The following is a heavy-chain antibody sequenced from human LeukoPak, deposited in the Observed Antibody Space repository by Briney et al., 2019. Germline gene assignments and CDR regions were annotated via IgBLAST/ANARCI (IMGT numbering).Heavy chain of an antibody. D-gene: IGHD1-26*01. CDR3: AVKPGYCGPWGTFDS. CDR2: IYPGDSDT. Sequence: ESLPISGKASGYKFTNYWMGWVRQMAGKGLEWMGSIYPGDSDTRYSPSFQGQVTISADKSISPAYLQWSSLKASDTAMYYCAVKPGYCGPWGTFDSWGQGNLVSGSS. J-gene: IGHJ4*02. V-gene: IGHV5-51*01. CDR1: GYKFTNYW.